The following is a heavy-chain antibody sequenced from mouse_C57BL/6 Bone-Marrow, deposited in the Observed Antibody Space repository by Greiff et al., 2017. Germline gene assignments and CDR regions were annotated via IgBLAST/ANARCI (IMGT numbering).Heavy chain of an antibody. J-gene: IGHJ4*01. V-gene: IGHV1-82*01. CDR2: IYPGDGDT. Sequence: VQLQQSGPELVKPGASVKISCKASGYAFSSSWMNWVKQRPGKGLEWIGRIYPGDGDTNYNGKFKGKATLTADKSSSTAYMQLSSLTSEDSAVYFCARRGGYYGSFPHAMDYWGQGTSVTVSS. CDR1: GYAFSSSW. D-gene: IGHD1-1*01. CDR3: ARRGGYYGSFPHAMDY.